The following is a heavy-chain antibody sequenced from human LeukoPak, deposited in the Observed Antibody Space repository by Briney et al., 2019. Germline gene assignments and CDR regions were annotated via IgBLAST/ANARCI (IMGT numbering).Heavy chain of an antibody. Sequence: PGGSLRLSCAASGFTFSSYWMSWVRQAPGKGLEWVSGISGSGGTTYYADSVKGRFTISRDNSKNTLYLQMNSLRAEDSAVYYCARDFFHSDISRPFDYWGQGTLVTVSS. CDR2: ISGSGGTT. CDR1: GFTFSSYW. J-gene: IGHJ4*02. V-gene: IGHV3-23*01. D-gene: IGHD3-3*02. CDR3: ARDFFHSDISRPFDY.